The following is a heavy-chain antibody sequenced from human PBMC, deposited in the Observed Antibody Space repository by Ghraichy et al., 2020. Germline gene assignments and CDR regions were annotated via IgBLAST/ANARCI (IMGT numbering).Heavy chain of an antibody. Sequence: ASVKVSCKTSGYTFTDSYMHWVRQAPGQGLEWMGWTNPNNGDSIYAQKFEGRVTMTLDTSIRTAYMELRSLRSDDTAVYYCVRAGVSDFWGQGTLVTVSS. V-gene: IGHV1-2*02. CDR2: TNPNNGDS. CDR3: VRAGVSDF. CDR1: GYTFTDSY. J-gene: IGHJ4*02.